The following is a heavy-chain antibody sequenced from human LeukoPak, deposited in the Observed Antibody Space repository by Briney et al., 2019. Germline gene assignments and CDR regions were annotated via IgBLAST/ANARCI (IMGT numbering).Heavy chain of an antibody. CDR1: GDSISSYY. CDR3: ARGGHFDSSEPDDAFDI. V-gene: IGHV4-4*07. J-gene: IGHJ3*02. Sequence: PSETLSLTCTVSGDSISSYYWSWIRQPSGKGLEWIGRIYTSGSTNYNPSLKSRVTMSVDTSKNQFSLKLSSVTAADTAAYYCARGGHFDSSEPDDAFDIWGQGTMVTVSS. D-gene: IGHD3-22*01. CDR2: IYTSGST.